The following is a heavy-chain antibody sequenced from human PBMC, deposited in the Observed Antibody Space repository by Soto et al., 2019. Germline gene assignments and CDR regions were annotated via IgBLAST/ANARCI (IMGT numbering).Heavy chain of an antibody. Sequence: SETLSLTCAVSGGSTSSGGYSWSWIRQPPGKGLEWIGYIYHSGSTYYNPSLKSRVTISVDTSKNQFSLKLSSVTAADTAAYYCAGQPTAGSYYDLGAYYYYYAMDVWGQGTTVTVSS. V-gene: IGHV4-30-2*05. J-gene: IGHJ6*02. CDR1: GGSTSSGGYS. CDR3: AGQPTAGSYYDLGAYYYYYAMDV. CDR2: IYHSGST. D-gene: IGHD3-10*01.